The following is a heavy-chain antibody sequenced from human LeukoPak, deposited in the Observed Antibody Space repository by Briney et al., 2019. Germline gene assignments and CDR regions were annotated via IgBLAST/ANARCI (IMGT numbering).Heavy chain of an antibody. CDR1: GDSISGSSYY. Sequence: PSETLSLTCTVSGDSISGSSYYWGWIRQPPGKGLEWIGSTFYNGSTNYNPSLKSRVTISVDTSKNQFSLKLSSVTAADTAVYYCARDGGSSGDAFDIWGQGTMVTVSS. CDR3: ARDGGSSGDAFDI. D-gene: IGHD6-19*01. J-gene: IGHJ3*02. CDR2: TFYNGST. V-gene: IGHV4-39*07.